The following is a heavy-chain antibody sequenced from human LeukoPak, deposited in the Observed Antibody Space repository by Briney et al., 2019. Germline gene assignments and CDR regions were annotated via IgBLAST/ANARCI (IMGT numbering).Heavy chain of an antibody. CDR3: ARGVSGNYGRFDS. V-gene: IGHV3-74*01. CDR1: GFTLSSFW. Sequence: RGSLRLSSAASGFTLSSFWMHWVRQVPGEGLVWGTRNSPDGSDSNYADPAERRFTISRDNAKNTLYLQMNSLRDEDTAVYYCARGVSGNYGRFDSWGQGTLVIVSS. D-gene: IGHD1-26*01. CDR2: NSPDGSDS. J-gene: IGHJ4*02.